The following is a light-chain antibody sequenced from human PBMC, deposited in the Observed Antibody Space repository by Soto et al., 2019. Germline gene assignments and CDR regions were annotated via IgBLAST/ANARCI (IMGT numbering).Light chain of an antibody. Sequence: IQMTQTPSTLLASIGDRVTITCRASENIRTWLAWYQHKPGKGPKLLVYKASNLERGVPSRFSGSGSGTEFTLTISSXQPDDYGTYYCQQYNTNYLTFGGGTKVDIK. CDR1: ENIRTW. V-gene: IGKV1-5*03. CDR3: QQYNTNYLT. J-gene: IGKJ4*01. CDR2: KAS.